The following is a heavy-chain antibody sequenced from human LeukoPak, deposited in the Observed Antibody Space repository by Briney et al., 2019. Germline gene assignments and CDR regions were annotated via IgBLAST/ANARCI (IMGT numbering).Heavy chain of an antibody. D-gene: IGHD6-19*01. V-gene: IGHV4-31*03. Sequence: SETLSLTCTVSGGSISSGGYFWSWIRQHPGKGLEWIGYIYYSGGTYYNPSLKSRVTISLDTSKNQFSPKLTSVTAADTAVYYCAGWLEGSGWVGPYFDYWGQGTLVTVSS. CDR3: AGWLEGSGWVGPYFDY. CDR1: GGSISSGGYF. CDR2: IYYSGGT. J-gene: IGHJ4*02.